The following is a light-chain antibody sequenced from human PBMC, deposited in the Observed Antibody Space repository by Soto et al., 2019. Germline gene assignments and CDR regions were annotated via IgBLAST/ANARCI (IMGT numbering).Light chain of an antibody. J-gene: IGKJ5*01. CDR3: QQSNNCPFS. CDR2: DVS. Sequence: EIVMPQSTAALSVSPGERATLSCRAGQGVTTNFAWYQQKPGQSPRLLIYDVSIRATGVPARFSGTGSETDFTLTISGLQSEDSAVYFCQQSNNCPFSFGQGTRLEI. CDR1: QGVTTN. V-gene: IGKV3-15*01.